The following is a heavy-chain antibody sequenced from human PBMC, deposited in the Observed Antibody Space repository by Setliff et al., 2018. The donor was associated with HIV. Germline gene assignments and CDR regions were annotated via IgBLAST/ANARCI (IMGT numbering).Heavy chain of an antibody. CDR1: GYTFTGYY. CDR2: INPNSGGT. Sequence: GASVKVSCKASGYTFTGYYIHWVRQAPGQGLEWMGRINPNSGGTKYAQKFQGWVTMTRDTSISTAYMEPSRLRSDDTAVYYCARSQGIVPAAPLWYWGQGTLVTVSS. CDR3: ARSQGIVPAAPLWY. J-gene: IGHJ4*02. V-gene: IGHV1-2*04. D-gene: IGHD2-2*01.